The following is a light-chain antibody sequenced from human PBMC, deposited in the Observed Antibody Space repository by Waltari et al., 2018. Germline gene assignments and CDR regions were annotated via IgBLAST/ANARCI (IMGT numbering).Light chain of an antibody. CDR2: DDD. Sequence: SYVLPHTPSESGAPGQTAQITCEKSHYGGPRVLGYQQNEGQAPVLVVYDDDDRPSGIPERFSGSNSENTATRTISRVEAGDEADYYCQVWDSSSDYWVFGGGTKLTVL. CDR3: QVWDSSSDYWV. CDR1: HYGGPR. J-gene: IGLJ3*02. V-gene: IGLV3-21*02.